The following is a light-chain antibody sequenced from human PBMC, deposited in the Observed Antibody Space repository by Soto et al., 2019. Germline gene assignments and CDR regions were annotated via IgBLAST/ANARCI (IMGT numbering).Light chain of an antibody. CDR2: EVT. Sequence: QSVLTQPASVSASPGQSITISCTGTSSNVGTYDDVSWYRQHPGKAPKLLIYEVTNRPSGVSNRFSGSKSGNTASLTISGLQAGDEAGYYCSSYTTSSTYVFGSGTKLTVL. CDR1: SSNVGTYDD. V-gene: IGLV2-14*01. J-gene: IGLJ1*01. CDR3: SSYTTSSTYV.